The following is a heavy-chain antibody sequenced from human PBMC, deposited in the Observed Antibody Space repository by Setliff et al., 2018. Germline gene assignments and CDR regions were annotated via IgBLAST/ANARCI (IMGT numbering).Heavy chain of an antibody. J-gene: IGHJ4*02. Sequence: PSETLSLTCTVSGGSISDYDASISGYYWSWIRQPPGKGLEWIGYIYYSGSTNYNPALKSRVTISVDTSKDHFSLKLTSLTAAYTAIYYCARVTRSASGTYYLLDYWGQGTLVTVSS. CDR3: ARVTRSASGTYYLLDY. CDR1: GGSISDYDASISGYY. V-gene: IGHV4-61*03. D-gene: IGHD3-10*01. CDR2: IYYSGST.